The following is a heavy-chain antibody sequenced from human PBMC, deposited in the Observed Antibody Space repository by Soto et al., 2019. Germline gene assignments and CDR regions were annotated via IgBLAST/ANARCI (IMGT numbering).Heavy chain of an antibody. V-gene: IGHV4-31*03. CDR2: IYYSGST. J-gene: IGHJ4*02. D-gene: IGHD2-2*01. CDR3: ARVVGSTSSFDY. CDR1: GGSISSGGYY. Sequence: QVQLQESGPGLVKPSQPLSLTCTVSGGSISSGGYYWIWIRQHPGKGLEWIGYIYYSGSTYYNTSLKSRVTISVDTYQNQFSLKLSSLTAADTAVYYCARVVGSTSSFDYWGQGTLVTVSS.